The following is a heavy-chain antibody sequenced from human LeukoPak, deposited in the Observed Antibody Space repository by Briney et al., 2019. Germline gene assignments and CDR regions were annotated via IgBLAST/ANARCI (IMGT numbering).Heavy chain of an antibody. V-gene: IGHV3-23*01. Sequence: GGSLRLSCAAPGFSFSTFAMTWVRQAPGKGLEWVSTISDSGGSTYYADSVKGRFTFSRDNSKNTMCLQMDSLTADDTAVYYCAKTMGRIDVDYWGQGTLITVSS. CDR2: ISDSGGST. CDR3: AKTMGRIDVDY. CDR1: GFSFSTFA. J-gene: IGHJ4*02. D-gene: IGHD1-26*01.